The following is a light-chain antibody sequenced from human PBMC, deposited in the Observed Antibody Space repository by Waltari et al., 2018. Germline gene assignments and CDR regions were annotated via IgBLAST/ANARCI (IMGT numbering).Light chain of an antibody. CDR2: GAS. V-gene: IGKV3-20*01. CDR3: QHYVRLPVT. CDR1: QSVGWS. J-gene: IGKJ1*01. Sequence: IVLTQSPGTLPLSPGERAPLSCRFSQSVGWSLAWYQQKPGQAPRLLIYGASTRAPGIPDRFSGGGSGTDFSLTISRLEPEDFAVYHCQHYVRLPVTFGQGTKVEIK.